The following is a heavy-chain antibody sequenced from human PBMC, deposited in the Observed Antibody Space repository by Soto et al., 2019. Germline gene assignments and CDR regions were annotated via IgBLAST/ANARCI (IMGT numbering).Heavy chain of an antibody. CDR2: IYPGDSDA. Sequence: GESLKISCLSSGYGFTDYWIGWVRQMPGKGLEWMGIIYPGDSDARYSPSFQGQVTISVDTSINTAFLRWNSLTASDTAMYYCARQADYNILTGYFYYFDYWGRGSLVTVSS. CDR1: GYGFTDYW. J-gene: IGHJ4*02. D-gene: IGHD3-9*01. V-gene: IGHV5-51*01. CDR3: ARQADYNILTGYFYYFDY.